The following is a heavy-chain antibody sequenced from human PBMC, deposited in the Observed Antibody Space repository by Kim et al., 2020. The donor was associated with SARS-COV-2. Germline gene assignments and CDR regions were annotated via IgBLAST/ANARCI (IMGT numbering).Heavy chain of an antibody. J-gene: IGHJ3*02. CDR1: GFTFSSYA. CDR3: GTNCSTTSCYASDVIDI. Sequence: GGSLRLSCAASGFTFSSYAMHWVRQAPGKGMEWEAVISYDGSNKYYADSVKGRFTISRDNSKNTLYLQMNSLRAEDTAVDYCGTNCSTTSCYASDVIDI. D-gene: IGHD2-2*01. V-gene: IGHV3-30-3*01. CDR2: ISYDGSNK.